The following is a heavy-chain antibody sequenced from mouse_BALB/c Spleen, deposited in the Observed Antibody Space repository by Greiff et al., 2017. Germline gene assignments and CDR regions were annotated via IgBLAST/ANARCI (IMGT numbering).Heavy chain of an antibody. J-gene: IGHJ3*01. CDR1: GYSITSGYY. CDR3: ARGDYRYGGTY. V-gene: IGHV3-6*02. CDR2: ISYDGSN. Sequence: EVKLQESGPGLVKPSQSLSLTCSVTGYSITSGYYWNWIRQFPGNKLEWMGYISYDGSNNYNPSLKNRISITRDTSKNQFFLKLNSVTTEDTATYYCARGDYRYGGTYWGQGTLVTVSA. D-gene: IGHD2-14*01.